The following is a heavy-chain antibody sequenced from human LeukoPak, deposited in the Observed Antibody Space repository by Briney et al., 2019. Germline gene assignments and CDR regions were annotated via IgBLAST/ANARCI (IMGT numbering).Heavy chain of an antibody. Sequence: GGSLRLSCAASGFTFSDYYMTWIRQAPGKGLEWVSYISSTDTTYYADSVKGRFTVSRDNAKNSLFLQMHSLTAEDTAVYYCARGSRGSDPDYWGQGTLLTVSS. CDR3: ARGSRGSDPDY. CDR2: ISSTDTT. CDR1: GFTFSDYY. D-gene: IGHD6-25*01. V-gene: IGHV3-11*01. J-gene: IGHJ4*02.